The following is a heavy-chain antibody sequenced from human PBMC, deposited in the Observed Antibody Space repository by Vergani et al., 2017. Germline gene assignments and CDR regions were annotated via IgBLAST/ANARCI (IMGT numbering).Heavy chain of an antibody. CDR3: TRSECSGTTCYGHYFDL. CDR1: GFRVTTYL. CDR2: IKSDGRT. Sequence: EVELLESGGGLAQPGGSLRVSCSASGFRVTTYLMSWVRQAPGKGLEWVSVIKSDGRTSYAESVRGRFTISRDTSRNAVYLQMNILRVEDTGVYYCTRSECSGTTCYGHYFDLWGHGILVTVSS. V-gene: IGHV3-66*02. J-gene: IGHJ4*01. D-gene: IGHD2-15*01.